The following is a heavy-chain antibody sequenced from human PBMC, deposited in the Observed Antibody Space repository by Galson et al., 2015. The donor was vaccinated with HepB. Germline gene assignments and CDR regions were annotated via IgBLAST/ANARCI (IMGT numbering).Heavy chain of an antibody. CDR2: INHSGST. V-gene: IGHV4-34*01. D-gene: IGHD3-3*01. J-gene: IGHJ4*02. Sequence: LSLTCAVYGGSFSGYYWSWIRQPPGKGLEWIGEINHSGSTNYNPSLKSRVTISVDTSKNQFSLKLSSVTAADTAVYYCARGRALGDWSGYPVFDYWGQGTLVTVSS. CDR1: GGSFSGYY. CDR3: ARGRALGDWSGYPVFDY.